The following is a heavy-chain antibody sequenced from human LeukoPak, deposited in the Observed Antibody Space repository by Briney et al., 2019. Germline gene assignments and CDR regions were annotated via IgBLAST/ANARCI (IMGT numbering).Heavy chain of an antibody. CDR3: ARDGLLLPPSYC. D-gene: IGHD3-22*01. V-gene: IGHV3-21*01. J-gene: IGHJ4*02. CDR2: ISSSSSSYI. Sequence: PGGSLRLSCAASGFTFSSYSMNWVRQAPGKGLEWVSSISSSSSSYIYYADSVKGRFTISRDNAKNSLYLQMNSLRAEDTAVYYCARDGLLLPPSYCWGQGTLVTVSS. CDR1: GFTFSSYS.